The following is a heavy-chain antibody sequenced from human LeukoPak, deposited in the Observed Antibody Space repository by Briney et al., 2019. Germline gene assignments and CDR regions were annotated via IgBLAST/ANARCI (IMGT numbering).Heavy chain of an antibody. J-gene: IGHJ6*03. Sequence: GASVRVSCKASGGTFSSYAISWVRQAPGQGLEWMGGIIPIFGTANYAQKFQGRVTITTEESTSTAYMELSSLRSEDTAVYYCARSGGYYYYMDVWGKGPRSPSP. CDR3: ARSGGYYYYMDV. CDR1: GGTFSSYA. CDR2: IIPIFGTA. V-gene: IGHV1-69*05. D-gene: IGHD1-14*01.